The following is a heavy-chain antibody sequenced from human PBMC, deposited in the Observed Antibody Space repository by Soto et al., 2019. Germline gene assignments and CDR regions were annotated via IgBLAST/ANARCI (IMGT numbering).Heavy chain of an antibody. CDR1: GGSISNSNW. CDR3: ARVGHNYRYFDFDY. D-gene: IGHD5-18*01. J-gene: IGHJ4*02. Sequence: SETLSLTCAVSGGSISNSNWWSWVRQPPGKGLEWIGNIYHSGSTNYNPSLKSRVTISIDESNNQFSLKLSSVTAADTSVYYCARVGHNYRYFDFDYWGQGTLVTVSS. V-gene: IGHV4-4*02. CDR2: IYHSGST.